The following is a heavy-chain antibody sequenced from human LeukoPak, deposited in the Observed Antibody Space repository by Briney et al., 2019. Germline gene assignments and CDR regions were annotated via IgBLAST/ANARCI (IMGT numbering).Heavy chain of an antibody. D-gene: IGHD3-10*01. J-gene: IGHJ4*02. CDR2: INPSGGST. CDR1: GYTFTGYY. V-gene: IGHV1-46*01. Sequence: ASVKVSCKASGYTFTGYYMHWVRQAPGQGLEWMGWINPSGGSTTYAQNFQDRVTMTRDTSTSTVYMELSSLRSEDTAVYYCARVAYGDYFYVWGQGTLVTVTS. CDR3: ARVAYGDYFYV.